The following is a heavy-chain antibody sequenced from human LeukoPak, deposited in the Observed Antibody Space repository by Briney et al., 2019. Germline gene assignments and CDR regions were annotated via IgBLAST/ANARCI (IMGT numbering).Heavy chain of an antibody. CDR2: ISSSGSTI. D-gene: IGHD3-10*01. J-gene: IGHJ6*04. Sequence: GGSLRLSCAASGFTFSSYEMNWVRQAAGKGLEWVSYISSSGSTIYYADSVKGRFTISRDNAKNSLYLQMNSLRAEDTAVYYCARDWSVRGVIGYYYYGMDVWGKGTTVTVSS. V-gene: IGHV3-48*03. CDR3: ARDWSVRGVIGYYYYGMDV. CDR1: GFTFSSYE.